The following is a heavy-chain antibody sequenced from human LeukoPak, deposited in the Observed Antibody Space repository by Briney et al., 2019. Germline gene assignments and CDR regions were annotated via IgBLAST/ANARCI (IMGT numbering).Heavy chain of an antibody. CDR1: GYTFTSYY. V-gene: IGHV1-46*01. Sequence: VASVKVSCKASGYTFTSYYMHWVRQAPGQGLEWMGIINPSGGSTSYAQKFQGRVTMTRDTSTSTVYMELSSLRSEDTAVYYCARAGDIVVVPAADHVDAFDIWGQGTMVTVSS. CDR2: INPSGGST. D-gene: IGHD2-2*01. CDR3: ARAGDIVVVPAADHVDAFDI. J-gene: IGHJ3*02.